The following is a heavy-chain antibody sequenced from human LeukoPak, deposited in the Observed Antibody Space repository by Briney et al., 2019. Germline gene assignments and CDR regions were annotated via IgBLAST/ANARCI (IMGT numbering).Heavy chain of an antibody. CDR2: IWYDGSNK. V-gene: IGHV3-33*01. J-gene: IGHJ4*02. CDR1: GFTFSSYG. D-gene: IGHD6-13*01. Sequence: GGSLRLSCAASGFTFSSYGMHRVRQAPGKGLEWVAVIWYDGSNKYYADSVKGRFTISRDNSKNTLYLQMNSLRAEDTAAYYCARGAAAAGFDYWGQGTLVTVSS. CDR3: ARGAAAAGFDY.